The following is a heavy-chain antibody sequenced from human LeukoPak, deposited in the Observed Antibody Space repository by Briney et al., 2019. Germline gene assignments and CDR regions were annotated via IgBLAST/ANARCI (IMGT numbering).Heavy chain of an antibody. V-gene: IGHV1-2*06. Sequence: GESLKISCKASGYTFTGYYMHWVRQAPGQGLEWMGRINPNSGGTNYAQKFQGRATMTRDTSISTAYMELSRLRSDDTAVYYCAREGITMVRGVSRLKSLPQHWGQGTLVTVSS. CDR3: AREGITMVRGVSRLKSLPQH. J-gene: IGHJ1*01. CDR1: GYTFTGYY. D-gene: IGHD3-10*01. CDR2: INPNSGGT.